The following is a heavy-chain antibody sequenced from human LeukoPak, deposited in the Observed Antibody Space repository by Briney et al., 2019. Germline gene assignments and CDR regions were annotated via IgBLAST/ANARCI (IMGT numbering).Heavy chain of an antibody. D-gene: IGHD6-13*01. CDR3: ARGVRSIAAAGSYYFDY. Sequence: SQTLSLTCTVSGGSISSGSYYWSWIRQPAGKGLEWIGRIYTSGSTNYNPSLKSRVTISVDTSKNQFSLKLSSVTAADTAVYYCARGVRSIAAAGSYYFDYWGQGILVTVSS. V-gene: IGHV4-61*02. J-gene: IGHJ4*02. CDR1: GGSISSGSYY. CDR2: IYTSGST.